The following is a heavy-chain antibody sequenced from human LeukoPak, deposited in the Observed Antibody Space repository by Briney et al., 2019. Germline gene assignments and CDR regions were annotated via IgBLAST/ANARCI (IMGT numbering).Heavy chain of an antibody. D-gene: IGHD2-15*01. J-gene: IGHJ4*02. V-gene: IGHV3-9*01. CDR3: AKDRSPGYCSGGSCHATYDY. CDR2: ISWNSGSI. CDR1: GFTFDDYA. Sequence: GGSLRLSCAASGFTFDDYATHWVRQAPGKGLEWVSGISWNSGSIGYADSVKGRFTISRDNAKNSLYLQMNSLRAEDTALYYCAKDRSPGYCSGGSCHATYDYWGQGTLVTVSS.